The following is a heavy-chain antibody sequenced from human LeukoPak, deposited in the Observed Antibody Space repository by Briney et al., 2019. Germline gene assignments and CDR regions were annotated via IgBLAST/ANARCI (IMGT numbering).Heavy chain of an antibody. Sequence: GGSLRLSCAASGFTFSSYAMSWVRQAPGKGLEWVSAISGSGGSTYYADSVKGRFTISRDNSKNTLYLQMNSLKAEDTAVYYCTKYKSWFGELLTDYWGQGTLVTVSS. D-gene: IGHD3-10*01. CDR1: GFTFSSYA. V-gene: IGHV3-23*01. CDR2: ISGSGGST. J-gene: IGHJ4*02. CDR3: TKYKSWFGELLTDY.